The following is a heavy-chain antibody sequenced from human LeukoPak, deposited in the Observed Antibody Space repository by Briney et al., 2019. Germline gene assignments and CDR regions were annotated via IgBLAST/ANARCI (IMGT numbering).Heavy chain of an antibody. Sequence: SETLSLTCTVSGGSISSYYWSWVRQPPGKGLEWIGYIFYSGSSNYNPSLKSRVTMSVDTSKNQLSLKLTSVTAADTAMYYCTRTYSSSSIDYWGQGALVTVSS. CDR2: IFYSGSS. CDR3: TRTYSSSSIDY. V-gene: IGHV4-59*01. CDR1: GGSISSYY. D-gene: IGHD6-6*01. J-gene: IGHJ4*02.